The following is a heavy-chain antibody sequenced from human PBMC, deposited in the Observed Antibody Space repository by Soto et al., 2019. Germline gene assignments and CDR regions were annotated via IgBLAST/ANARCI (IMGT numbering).Heavy chain of an antibody. CDR1: GDTVTKYG. Sequence: QVQLVQSGGEVKKPGASVKVSCKASGDTVTKYGISWVRQAPGQGLEWLGWISFYHGHTNYALKFQDRITFTTDTSTNTASMELRSLTSDDTAVYYCASATSIAVAGKETWGQGTLVTVSS. D-gene: IGHD6-19*01. CDR2: ISFYHGHT. V-gene: IGHV1-18*01. CDR3: ASATSIAVAGKET. J-gene: IGHJ4*02.